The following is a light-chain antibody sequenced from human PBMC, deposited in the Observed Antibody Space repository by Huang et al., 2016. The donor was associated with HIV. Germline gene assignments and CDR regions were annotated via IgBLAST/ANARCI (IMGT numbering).Light chain of an antibody. Sequence: EIVLTQSPVTLSLSPGDRATLSCRASQGIGTYLAWYQQKYGQAPRLLIYDVSNRAAGVPARFSASGSETDFTLTIASLDPDDFAIYHCQQRSKWPLTFGGGTKVEMK. CDR3: QQRSKWPLT. J-gene: IGKJ4*01. V-gene: IGKV3-11*01. CDR1: QGIGTY. CDR2: DVS.